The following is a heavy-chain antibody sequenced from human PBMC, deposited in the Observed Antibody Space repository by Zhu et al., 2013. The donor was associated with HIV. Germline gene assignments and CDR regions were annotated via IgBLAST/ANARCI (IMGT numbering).Heavy chain of an antibody. CDR3: ARAVKSSLWKFDY. CDR1: GGSFSGYF. V-gene: IGHV4-34*02. CDR2: INHSGNT. Sequence: QVQLRQWGAGLLKPSETLSLNCAVSGGSFSGYFWSWIRQAPGKGLEWIGEINHSGNTNYNPSLKSRIFVSVDTSKRQFSPNLTSMTAADTAIYYCARAVKSSLWKFDYWGQGTLITVSS. D-gene: IGHD4-17*01. J-gene: IGHJ4*02.